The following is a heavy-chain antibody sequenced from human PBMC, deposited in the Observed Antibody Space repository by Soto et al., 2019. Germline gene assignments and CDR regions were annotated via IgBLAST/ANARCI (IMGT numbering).Heavy chain of an antibody. J-gene: IGHJ4*02. Sequence: EVQLLESGGGLVQPGGSLRLSCAASGFTFSSYAMSWVRQAPGKGLEWVSAISGSGGSTYYADSVKGRFTISRDNSKNTMYLQMNSLRAEDTAVYYCAKDTGYSSSFTDYWGQGTLVTVAS. D-gene: IGHD6-13*01. CDR1: GFTFSSYA. CDR3: AKDTGYSSSFTDY. CDR2: ISGSGGST. V-gene: IGHV3-23*01.